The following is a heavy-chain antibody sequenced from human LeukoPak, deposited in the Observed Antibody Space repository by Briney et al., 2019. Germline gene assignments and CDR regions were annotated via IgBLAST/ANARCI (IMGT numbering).Heavy chain of an antibody. J-gene: IGHJ4*02. Sequence: GGSLRLSCAASGFTFSSYAMHWVRQAPGKGLEWVAVISYDGSNKYYADSVKGRFTISSDNSKNTLYLQMNSLRAEDTAVYYCARGRSNYFDYWGQGTLVTVSS. V-gene: IGHV3-30*04. CDR1: GFTFSSYA. CDR3: ARGRSNYFDY. D-gene: IGHD3-10*01. CDR2: ISYDGSNK.